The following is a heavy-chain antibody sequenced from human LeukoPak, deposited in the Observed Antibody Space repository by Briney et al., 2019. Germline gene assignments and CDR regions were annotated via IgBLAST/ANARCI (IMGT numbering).Heavy chain of an antibody. CDR2: IYYSGST. D-gene: IGHD1/OR15-1a*01. V-gene: IGHV4-39*01. Sequence: SETLSLTCTVSGGSISSSSYYWGWIRQPPGKGLEWIGSIYYSGSTYYNPSLKSRVTISVDTSKNQFSLKLSSVTAADTAVYYCARRADWGGNNIDWGQGTLVTVSS. CDR1: GGSISSSSYY. J-gene: IGHJ4*02. CDR3: ARRADWGGNNID.